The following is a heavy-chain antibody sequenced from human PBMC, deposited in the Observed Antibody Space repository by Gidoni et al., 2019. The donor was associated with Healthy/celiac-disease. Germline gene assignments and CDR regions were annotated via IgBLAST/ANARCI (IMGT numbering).Heavy chain of an antibody. CDR1: GFTFSSYA. D-gene: IGHD3-3*01. Sequence: EVQLLESGGGLVQPGGSLRLSCAAAGFTFSSYAMSWVRQAPGKGLEWFSAISGSGGSTYYADSVKGRFTISRDNSKNTLYLQMNSLRAEDTAVYYCAKYQRITIFGMDAFDIWGQGTMVTVSS. CDR3: AKYQRITIFGMDAFDI. J-gene: IGHJ3*02. V-gene: IGHV3-23*01. CDR2: ISGSGGST.